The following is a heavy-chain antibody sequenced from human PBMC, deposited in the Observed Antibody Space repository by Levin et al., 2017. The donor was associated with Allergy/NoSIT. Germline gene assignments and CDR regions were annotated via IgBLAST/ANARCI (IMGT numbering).Heavy chain of an antibody. CDR1: GFSFSTYS. V-gene: IGHV3-21*01. CDR3: AREPLHCSGGSCYSNYYYYMDG. J-gene: IGHJ6*03. Sequence: GGSLRLSCAASGFSFSTYSMNWVRQAPGKGLEWVSFISSSSTYIYYADSVKGRFTISRDNAQNSLYLQMNSLRAEDTAVYYCAREPLHCSGGSCYSNYYYYMDGWGKGTTVTVSS. CDR2: ISSSSTYI. D-gene: IGHD2-15*01.